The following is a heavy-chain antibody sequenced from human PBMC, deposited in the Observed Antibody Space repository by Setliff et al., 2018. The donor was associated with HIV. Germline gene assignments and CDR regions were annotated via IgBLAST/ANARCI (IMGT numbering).Heavy chain of an antibody. Sequence: ASVKVSCKASGYTFTSYYMHWVRQAPGQGLEWMGIINPSGGSTSYAQNLQGRVTMTTDTSTRTAYMELRSLRSDDTAVYYCARTSTMVRGVIMDYYYYMDVWGKGSTVTVSS. J-gene: IGHJ6*03. CDR2: INPSGGST. CDR1: GYTFTSYY. V-gene: IGHV1-46*01. D-gene: IGHD3-10*01. CDR3: ARTSTMVRGVIMDYYYYMDV.